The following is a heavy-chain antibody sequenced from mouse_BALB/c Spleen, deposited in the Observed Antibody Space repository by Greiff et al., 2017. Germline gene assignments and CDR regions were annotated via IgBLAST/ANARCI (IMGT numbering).Heavy chain of an antibody. J-gene: IGHJ4*01. CDR1: GYTFSSYW. CDR3: ARSDLYYAMDY. CDR2: ILPGSGST. V-gene: IGHV1-9*01. Sequence: QVQLQQSGAELMKPGASVKISCKATGYTFSSYWIEWVKQRPGHGLEWIGEILPGSGSTNYNEKFKGKATFTADTSSNTAYMQLSSLTSEDSAVYYCARSDLYYAMDYWGQGTSVTVSS.